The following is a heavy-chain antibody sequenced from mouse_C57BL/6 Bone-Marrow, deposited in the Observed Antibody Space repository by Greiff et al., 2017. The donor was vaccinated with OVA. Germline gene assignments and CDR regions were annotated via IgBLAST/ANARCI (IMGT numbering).Heavy chain of an antibody. CDR2: INPYNGGT. CDR3: ASELRLRFAY. Sequence: EVQLQQSGPVLVKPGASVKMSCKASGYTFTDYYMNWVKQSHGKSLEWIGVINPYNGGTSYNQKFKGKATLTVDKSSSTAYMELNSLTSEDSAVYYCASELRLRFAYWGQGTLVTVSA. V-gene: IGHV1-19*01. J-gene: IGHJ3*01. D-gene: IGHD3-2*02. CDR1: GYTFTDYY.